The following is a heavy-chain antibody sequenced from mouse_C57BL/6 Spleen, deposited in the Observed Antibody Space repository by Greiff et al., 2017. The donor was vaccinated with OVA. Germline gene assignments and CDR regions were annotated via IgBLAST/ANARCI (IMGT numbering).Heavy chain of an antibody. CDR1: GYTFTSYW. CDR2: IHPNSGST. D-gene: IGHD3-2*02. Sequence: QVQLKQPGAELVKPGASVKLSCKASGYTFTSYWMHWVKQRPGQGLEWIGMIHPNSGSTNYNEKFKSKATLTVDKSSSTAYMQLSSLTSEDSAVYYGARSAQATLDYFDYWGQGTTLTVSS. V-gene: IGHV1-64*01. J-gene: IGHJ2*01. CDR3: ARSAQATLDYFDY.